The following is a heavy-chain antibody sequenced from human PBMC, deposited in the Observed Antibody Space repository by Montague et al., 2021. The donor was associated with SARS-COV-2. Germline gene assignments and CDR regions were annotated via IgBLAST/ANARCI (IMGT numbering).Heavy chain of an antibody. CDR2: IDNSGST. J-gene: IGHJ6*02. Sequence: SETLSLTCTVSGDSIRESHWSWIRQPPGKGLEWIGYIDNSGSTNYNPALESRVTLTVSASNNQFYLTLRSVTAADTAVYYCARLTGSRVYYYHYGLDVWGQGTTVTVS. V-gene: IGHV4-4*09. CDR3: ARLTGSRVYYYHYGLDV. CDR1: GDSIRESH. D-gene: IGHD3-9*01.